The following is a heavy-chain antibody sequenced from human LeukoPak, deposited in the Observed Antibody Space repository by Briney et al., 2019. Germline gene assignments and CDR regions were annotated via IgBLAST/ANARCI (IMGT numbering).Heavy chain of an antibody. CDR3: ARDPYGDYVSSSFDY. D-gene: IGHD4-17*01. J-gene: IGHJ4*02. Sequence: GGSLRLSCAASGFTFSSYSMNWVRQAPGKGLEWVSSISSSSSYIYYADSVKGRFTISRDNAKNSLYLQMNSLRVEDTAVYYCARDPYGDYVSSSFDYWGQGNLVTVSS. CDR2: ISSSSSYI. V-gene: IGHV3-21*01. CDR1: GFTFSSYS.